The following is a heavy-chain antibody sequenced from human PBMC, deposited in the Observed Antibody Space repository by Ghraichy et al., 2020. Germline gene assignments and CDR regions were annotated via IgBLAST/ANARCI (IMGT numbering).Heavy chain of an antibody. CDR1: GFTFSNNA. D-gene: IGHD3-9*01. J-gene: IGHJ4*02. CDR2: ISSSGADT. V-gene: IGHV3-23*01. Sequence: GSLRLSCAASGFTFSNNAMIWVRQVPGEGLEWVSGISSSGADTYYADPVKGRFTITRDNTKNTLYLQMGGLRAEDTALYYCATRPDHGILVGYGGLDYWGQGTLVTVSS. CDR3: ATRPDHGILVGYGGLDY.